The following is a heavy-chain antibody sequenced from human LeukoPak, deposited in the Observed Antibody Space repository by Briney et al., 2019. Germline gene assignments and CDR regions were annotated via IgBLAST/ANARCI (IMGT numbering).Heavy chain of an antibody. D-gene: IGHD6-13*01. V-gene: IGHV1-18*01. CDR1: GYTFTSYG. J-gene: IGHJ4*02. CDR3: ARGEAGAGFDY. CDR2: IRTYNGNT. Sequence: ASVKASCKASGYTFTSYGVTWVRQAPGQGLEWMGWIRTYNGNTNYAQNLQGRVTVTTDTSTSTVYMELRSLRSDDTAVYYCARGEAGAGFDYWGQGTLVTVSS.